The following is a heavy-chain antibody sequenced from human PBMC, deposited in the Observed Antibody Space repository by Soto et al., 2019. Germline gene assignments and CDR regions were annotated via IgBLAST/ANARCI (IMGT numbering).Heavy chain of an antibody. CDR1: GFTFSSYG. D-gene: IGHD2-2*01. CDR3: AKDSEDIVVVPAANIATNWFDP. CDR2: ISYDGSNK. J-gene: IGHJ5*02. Sequence: RRLSCAASGFTFSSYGMHWVRQAPGKGLEWVAVISYDGSNKYYADSVKGRFTISRDNSKNTLYLQMNSLRAEDTAVYYCAKDSEDIVVVPAANIATNWFDPWGQGTLVTVSS. V-gene: IGHV3-30*18.